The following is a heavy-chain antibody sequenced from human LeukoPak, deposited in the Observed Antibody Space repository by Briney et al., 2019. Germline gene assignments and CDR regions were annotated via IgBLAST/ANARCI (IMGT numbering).Heavy chain of an antibody. CDR2: ISYDGSNK. J-gene: IGHJ6*04. CDR1: GFTFSSYG. V-gene: IGHV3-30*18. CDR3: AKDYRIHLWFSPSYYYYGMDV. D-gene: IGHD5-18*01. Sequence: PGRSLRLSCAASGFTFSSYGMNWVRQAPGKGLEWVAVISYDGSNKYYADSVKGRFTISRDNSKNTLYLQMNSLRAEDTAVYYCAKDYRIHLWFSPSYYYYGMDVWGKGTTVTVSS.